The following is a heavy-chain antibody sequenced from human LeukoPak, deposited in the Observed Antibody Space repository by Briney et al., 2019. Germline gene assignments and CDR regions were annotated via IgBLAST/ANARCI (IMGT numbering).Heavy chain of an antibody. J-gene: IGHJ5*02. Sequence: GGSLRLSCAAPGLTFSSSAMTWVGQGPGKGLEWVSAISGSGGSTYSADSVKGRFTIASDNTKNTLYLQINSLRDEDTAVYYCAKDPYSSSWYNWFDPWGQGTLVTVSS. CDR1: GLTFSSSA. CDR3: AKDPYSSSWYNWFDP. V-gene: IGHV3-23*01. D-gene: IGHD6-13*01. CDR2: ISGSGGST.